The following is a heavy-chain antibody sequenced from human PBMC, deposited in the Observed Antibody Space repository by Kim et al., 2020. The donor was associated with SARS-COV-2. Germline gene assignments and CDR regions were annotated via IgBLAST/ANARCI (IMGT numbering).Heavy chain of an antibody. V-gene: IGHV3-48*03. CDR1: GFTFSSYE. J-gene: IGHJ6*02. CDR3: ARDHGSSSWYLYYYYGMDV. Sequence: GGSLRLSCAASGFTFSSYEMNWVRQAPGKGLEWVSYISSSGSTIYYADSVKGRFTISRDNAKNSLYLQMNSLRAEDTAVYYCARDHGSSSWYLYYYYGMDVWGQGTTVTVSS. CDR2: ISSSGSTI. D-gene: IGHD6-13*01.